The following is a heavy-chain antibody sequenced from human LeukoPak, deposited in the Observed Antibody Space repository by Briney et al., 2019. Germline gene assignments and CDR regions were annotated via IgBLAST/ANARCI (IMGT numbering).Heavy chain of an antibody. CDR2: ISASGGHT. V-gene: IGHV3-23*01. CDR3: AKIYGDYGDDAFDI. Sequence: GGSMRLSCAASGFTFSSYAMSWVRQAPGKGLEWAAAISASGGHTYYADSVTGRFTISRDNSKNTLYLQMNSLRAEDRAVYYCAKIYGDYGDDAFDIWGQGTMVTVSS. D-gene: IGHD4-17*01. CDR1: GFTFSSYA. J-gene: IGHJ3*02.